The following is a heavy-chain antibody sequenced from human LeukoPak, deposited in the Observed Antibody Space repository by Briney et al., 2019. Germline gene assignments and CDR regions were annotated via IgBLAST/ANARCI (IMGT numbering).Heavy chain of an antibody. CDR1: GGSFSGYY. J-gene: IGHJ4*02. CDR3: ARHDGRGGATMGALVY. V-gene: IGHV4-34*01. D-gene: IGHD4/OR15-4a*01. CDR2: INHSGST. Sequence: SETLSLTCAVYGGSFSGYYWSWIRQPPGKGMEWIGEINHSGSTNYNPSLKSRVIISIDTSKNQFSLKLSSVTAADTAVYYCARHDGRGGATMGALVYWGRGTLVTVSS.